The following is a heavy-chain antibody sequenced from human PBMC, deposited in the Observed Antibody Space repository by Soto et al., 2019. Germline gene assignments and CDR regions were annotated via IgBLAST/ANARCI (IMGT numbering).Heavy chain of an antibody. CDR2: ISAYNGNT. CDR1: GYTFTSYG. D-gene: IGHD3-16*01. J-gene: IGHJ6*02. CDR3: ARKGGVWGCLMARVQYYYYGMDV. V-gene: IGHV1-18*01. Sequence: APVKVSCKASGYTFTSYGISWVRQAPGQGLEWMGWISAYNGNTNYAQKLQGRVTMTTDTSTSTAYMELRSLRSDDTAVYYCARKGGVWGCLMARVQYYYYGMDVWGQGTTVTVSS.